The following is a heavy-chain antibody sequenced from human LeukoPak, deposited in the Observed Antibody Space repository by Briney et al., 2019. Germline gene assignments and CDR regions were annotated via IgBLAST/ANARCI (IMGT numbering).Heavy chain of an antibody. CDR2: IYYSGST. Sequence: PSETLSLTCTVSGGSISSSSYYWGWIRQPPGKGLEWIGSIYYSGSTHYNPSLKSRVTISVDTSKNQFSLKLSSVTAADTAVYYCARVAYSGSFWLDYWGQGTLVTVSS. V-gene: IGHV4-39*07. CDR1: GGSISSSSYY. D-gene: IGHD1-26*01. J-gene: IGHJ4*02. CDR3: ARVAYSGSFWLDY.